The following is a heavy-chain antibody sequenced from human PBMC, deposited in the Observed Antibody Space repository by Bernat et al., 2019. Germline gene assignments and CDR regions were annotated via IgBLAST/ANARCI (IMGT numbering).Heavy chain of an antibody. CDR1: GFTFSNAW. CDR3: TTGYYGAKDY. Sequence: EVQLVESGGGLVKPGGSLRLSCAASGFTFSNAWMSWVRQAPGKGLEWVGRIKSKTDGGTTEYAARVKGRFTISRDDSKNTRYLKMNSLKTEDTAVYYCTTGYYGAKDYWGQGTLVTVAS. D-gene: IGHD4/OR15-4a*01. J-gene: IGHJ4*02. V-gene: IGHV3-15*01. CDR2: IKSKTDGGTT.